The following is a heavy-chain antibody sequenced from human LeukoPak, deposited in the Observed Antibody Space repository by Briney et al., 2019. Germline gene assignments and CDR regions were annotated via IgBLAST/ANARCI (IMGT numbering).Heavy chain of an antibody. CDR3: ARDIVVVVAATGFLYYYGMDV. Sequence: SVKVSCKASGGTFSSYAISWVRQAPGQGLEWMGGIIPIFGTANYAQKLQGRVTITADESTSTAYMELSSLRSEDTAVYYCARDIVVVVAATGFLYYYGMDVWGKGTTVTVSS. CDR2: IIPIFGTA. D-gene: IGHD2-15*01. CDR1: GGTFSSYA. V-gene: IGHV1-69*01. J-gene: IGHJ6*04.